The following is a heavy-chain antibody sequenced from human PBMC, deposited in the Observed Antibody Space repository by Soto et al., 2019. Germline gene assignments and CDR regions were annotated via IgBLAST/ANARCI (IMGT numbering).Heavy chain of an antibody. D-gene: IGHD4-17*01. V-gene: IGHV4-34*01. CDR3: ARGGEYGEREIDY. Sequence: QVQLQQWGAGLLKPSETLSLTCAVYGGSFSGYYWSWIRQPPGKGLEWIGEINHSESTNYNPSLKSRVTMSVDTSKNQFARKLRSVTAADTAMYYCARGGEYGEREIDYWGQGTLVTVSS. CDR1: GGSFSGYY. CDR2: INHSEST. J-gene: IGHJ4*02.